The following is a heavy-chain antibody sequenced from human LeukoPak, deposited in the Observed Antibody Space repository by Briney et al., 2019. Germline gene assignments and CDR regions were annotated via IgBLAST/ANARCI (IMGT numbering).Heavy chain of an antibody. CDR2: ISYDGSNK. J-gene: IGHJ6*02. D-gene: IGHD3-10*01. CDR1: GFTFSSYG. V-gene: IGHV3-30*18. Sequence: PGRALRLSCAASGFTFSSYGMHWVRQAPGKGLEWVAVISYDGSNKYYADSVKGRFTISRDNSKTTLYLQMNSLRAEDTAVYYCAKDLYGIVTMVRGPSGMDVWGQGTTVTVSS. CDR3: AKDLYGIVTMVRGPSGMDV.